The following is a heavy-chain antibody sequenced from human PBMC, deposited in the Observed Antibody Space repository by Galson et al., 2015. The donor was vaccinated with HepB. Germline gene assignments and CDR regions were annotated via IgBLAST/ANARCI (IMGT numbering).Heavy chain of an antibody. J-gene: IGHJ3*02. Sequence: SETLSLTCTVSGGSISSSSYYWGWIRQPPGKGLEWIGSIYYSGSTYYNPSLKSRVTISVDTSKNQFSLKLSSVTAADTAVYYCARNRNDYVWGSYRLDAFDIWGQGTMVTVSS. CDR1: GGSISSSSYY. CDR2: IYYSGST. D-gene: IGHD3-16*02. V-gene: IGHV4-39*01. CDR3: ARNRNDYVWGSYRLDAFDI.